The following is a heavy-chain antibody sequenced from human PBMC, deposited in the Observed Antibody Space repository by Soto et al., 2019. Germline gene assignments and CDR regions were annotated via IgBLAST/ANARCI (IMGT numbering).Heavy chain of an antibody. J-gene: IGHJ4*02. CDR3: ARGVAASHFEPPPQYFDY. V-gene: IGHV1-2*04. Sequence: ASVKVSCKASGYTFTGYYMHWVRQAPGQGLEWMGWINPNSGGTNYAQKFQGWVTMTRDTSISTAYMELSRLRSDDTAVYYCARGVAASHFEPPPQYFDYWGQGTLVTVSS. CDR2: INPNSGGT. D-gene: IGHD6-6*01. CDR1: GYTFTGYY.